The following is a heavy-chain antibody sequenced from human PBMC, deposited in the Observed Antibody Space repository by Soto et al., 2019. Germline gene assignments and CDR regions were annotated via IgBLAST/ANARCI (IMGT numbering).Heavy chain of an antibody. CDR1: GGSISSGGYY. CDR3: ARSPDY. J-gene: IGHJ4*02. CDR2: IYYSGGT. Sequence: QVQLQESGPGLVKPSQTLSLTCTVSGGSISSGGYYWSWTRQHPGKGLEWIGFIYYSGGTFYNPSVKCRVTISVDTSKNQFSLKLSSVTAADTVVSYCARSPDYWGQGTLVTVSS. V-gene: IGHV4-31*03.